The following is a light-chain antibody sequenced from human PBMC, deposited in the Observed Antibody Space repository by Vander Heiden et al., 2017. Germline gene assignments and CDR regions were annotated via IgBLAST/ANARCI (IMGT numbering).Light chain of an antibody. V-gene: IGKV1-39*01. CDR2: AAS. CDR3: QQSDSTPRQT. J-gene: IGKJ1*01. CDR1: QSISSY. Sequence: DIQMTQSPSSLSASVGDRVTITCRASQSISSYLNWYQQKPGKAPKLLIYAASSLQSGVPSRFSGSGSGTDFTLTMRSLQPEDFATYYCQQSDSTPRQTFGQGSKEEIK.